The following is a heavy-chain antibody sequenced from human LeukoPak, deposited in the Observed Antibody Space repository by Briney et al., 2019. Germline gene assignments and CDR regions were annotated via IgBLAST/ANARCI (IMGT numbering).Heavy chain of an antibody. D-gene: IGHD3-22*01. CDR2: IYTSGST. V-gene: IGHV4-4*07. CDR3: ARDYYDSSGYPFCDY. Sequence: QSSETLSLTCTVSGGSISSYYWSWTRQPAGKGLEWIGRIYTSGSTTYNPSLKSRVTMSADTSKNQLSLKLSSVTAADTAVYYCARDYYDSSGYPFCDYWGQGTLVTVSS. J-gene: IGHJ4*02. CDR1: GGSISSYY.